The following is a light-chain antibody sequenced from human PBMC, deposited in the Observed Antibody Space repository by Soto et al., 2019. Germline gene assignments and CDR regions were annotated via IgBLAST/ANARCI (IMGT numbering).Light chain of an antibody. V-gene: IGKV1-39*01. CDR2: APS. CDR3: QQSYIVPYT. J-gene: IGKJ2*01. Sequence: DSQVTQSPSSLSASVGDGVTITCRASQSISSFLIWYQQKAGKAPKVLIYAPSSLQSGVPSRFSGSGSGTEFTLTITSLQPEDFATYYCQQSYIVPYTFGQGTKLEIK. CDR1: QSISSF.